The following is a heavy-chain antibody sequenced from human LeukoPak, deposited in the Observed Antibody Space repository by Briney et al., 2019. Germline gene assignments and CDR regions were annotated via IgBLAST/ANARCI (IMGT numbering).Heavy chain of an antibody. D-gene: IGHD2-2*01. J-gene: IGHJ4*02. CDR3: VRDLRTNYAFDS. CDR2: VNWDAYST. CDR1: GFIFDDYG. Sequence: PGGSLRLSCAASGFIFDDYGMTSIRQAPGKGLEWVSGVNWDAYSTGYAESVRGRFTISRDNAKSTLYLQMNSLRPENTALYYCVRDLRTNYAFDSWGQGTLVTVSS. V-gene: IGHV3-20*04.